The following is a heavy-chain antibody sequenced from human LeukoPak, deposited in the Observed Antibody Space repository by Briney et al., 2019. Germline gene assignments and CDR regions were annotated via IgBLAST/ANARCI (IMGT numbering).Heavy chain of an antibody. J-gene: IGHJ4*02. V-gene: IGHV3-23*01. CDR2: ISGSGVST. CDR1: GFTFSSYS. Sequence: PGGSLRLSCAASGFTFSSYSLTWVRQASGKGLERVSSISGSGVSTYYADSVKGRFTISRDNSKNTLYLQMDSLRAEDTAIYYCAKLFKAYSSSWIDYWGQGNLVTVSS. D-gene: IGHD6-13*01. CDR3: AKLFKAYSSSWIDY.